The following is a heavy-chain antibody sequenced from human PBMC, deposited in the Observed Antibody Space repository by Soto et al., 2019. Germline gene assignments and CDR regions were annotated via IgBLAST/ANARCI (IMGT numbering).Heavy chain of an antibody. J-gene: IGHJ6*02. CDR2: IDHNGVA. CDR3: ARMNRDYYYYGMDV. CDR1: VGSISSSKC. V-gene: IGHV4-4*02. Sequence: TLSLTCTVSVGSISSSKCWTWVRQTPGNGLEWIGKIDHNGVANYNPSLEGRVTISKDISKNQISLKVTSVTAADSAVYYCARMNRDYYYYGMDVWGQGATVTVSS.